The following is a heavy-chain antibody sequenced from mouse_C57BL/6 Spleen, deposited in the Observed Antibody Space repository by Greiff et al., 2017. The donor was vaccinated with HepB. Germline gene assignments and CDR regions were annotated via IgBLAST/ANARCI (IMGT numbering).Heavy chain of an antibody. D-gene: IGHD1-1*01. V-gene: IGHV1-22*01. J-gene: IGHJ4*01. Sequence: VQLKQSGPELVKPGASVKMSCKASGYTFTDYNMHWVKQSHGKSLEWIGYINPNNGGTSYNQKFKGKATLTVNKSSSTAYMELRSLTSEDSAVYYCARRGITTVVANYYAMDYWGQGTSVTVSS. CDR1: GYTFTDYN. CDR3: ARRGITTVVANYYAMDY. CDR2: INPNNGGT.